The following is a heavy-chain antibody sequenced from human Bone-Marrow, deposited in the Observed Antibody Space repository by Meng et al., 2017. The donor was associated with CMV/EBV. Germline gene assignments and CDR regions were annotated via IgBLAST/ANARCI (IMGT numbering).Heavy chain of an antibody. D-gene: IGHD2-2*01. CDR3: ARDQGHCSSTSCYWCPIDY. CDR1: GFSFDDYA. Sequence: GEFLKISCASSGFSFDDYAMSWVRQVPGKGLEWISGLNWNGGTRAYADSVKGRFSIPRDNSKNSLYLQMNSLRAEDTAFDYCARDQGHCSSTSCYWCPIDYWGQGALVTVSS. CDR2: LNWNGGTR. V-gene: IGHV3-20*04. J-gene: IGHJ4*02.